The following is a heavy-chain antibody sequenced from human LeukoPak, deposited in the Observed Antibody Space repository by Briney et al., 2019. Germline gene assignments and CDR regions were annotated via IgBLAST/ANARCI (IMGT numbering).Heavy chain of an antibody. D-gene: IGHD3-22*01. J-gene: IGHJ3*02. CDR1: GFLFSSYW. CDR3: ARVGSTDSPHAFDI. V-gene: IGHV3-74*01. CDR2: INSDGSMT. Sequence: GGSLRVSCAASGFLFSSYWIDWVRQAPGKGLVWVSGINSDGSMTRYAESVKGRFTVSRDNAKNTLYLQMNSLRAEDTAVYYCARVGSTDSPHAFDIWGQGTTVTVSS.